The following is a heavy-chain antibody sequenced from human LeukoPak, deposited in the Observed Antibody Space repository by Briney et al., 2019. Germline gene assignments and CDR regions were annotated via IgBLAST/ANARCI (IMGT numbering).Heavy chain of an antibody. CDR3: AKDLTSHFNYYGSGSYSGTFDY. CDR2: IPYDGSDK. CDR1: GFTFSTYG. Sequence: GGSLRLSCAASGFTFSTYGMHWVRQAPGKGLEWVAFIPYDGSDKYYADSVKGRFAISRDNSKSTLYLQMNSLRAEDTAVYYCAKDLTSHFNYYGSGSYSGTFDYWGQGTLVTVSS. D-gene: IGHD3-10*01. V-gene: IGHV3-30*02. J-gene: IGHJ4*02.